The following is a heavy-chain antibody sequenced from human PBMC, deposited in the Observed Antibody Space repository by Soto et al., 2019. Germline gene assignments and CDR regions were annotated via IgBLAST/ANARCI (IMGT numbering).Heavy chain of an antibody. CDR2: IIPIFGTA. V-gene: IGHV1-69*05. CDR1: GGTFSSYA. Sequence: ASVKVSCKASGGTFSSYAISWVRQAPGQGLEWMGGIIPIFGTANYAQKFQGRVTMTRDTSTRTVYMELSSLRSEDTAVYYCARARNYFDYWGQGTLVTVSS. CDR3: ARARNYFDY. J-gene: IGHJ4*02.